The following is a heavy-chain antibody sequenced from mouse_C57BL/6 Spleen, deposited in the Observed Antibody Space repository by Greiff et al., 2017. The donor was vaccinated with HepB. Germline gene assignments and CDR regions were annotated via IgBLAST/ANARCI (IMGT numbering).Heavy chain of an antibody. V-gene: IGHV1-15*01. Sequence: LVESGAELVRPGASVTLSCKASGYTFTDYEMHWVKQTPVHGLEWIGAIDPETGGTAYNQKFKGKAILTADKSSSTAYMELRSLTSEDSAVYYCTRYGGKDAMDYWGQGTSVTVSS. CDR2: IDPETGGT. CDR1: GYTFTDYE. J-gene: IGHJ4*01. CDR3: TRYGGKDAMDY. D-gene: IGHD1-1*02.